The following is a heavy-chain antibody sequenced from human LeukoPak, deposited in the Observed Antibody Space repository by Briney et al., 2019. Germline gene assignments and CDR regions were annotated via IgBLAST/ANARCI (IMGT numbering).Heavy chain of an antibody. CDR3: ARDLLGGDPWAVFDY. CDR2: ISYDGSNK. CDR1: GFTFSSYA. D-gene: IGHD2-21*01. V-gene: IGHV3-30*01. J-gene: IGHJ4*02. Sequence: PGWSLRLSCAASGFTFSSYAMHWVRQAPGKGLEWVAVISYDGSNKYYADSVKGRFTISRDNSKNTLYLQMNSLRAEDTAVYYCARDLLGGDPWAVFDYWGQATLVTGSS.